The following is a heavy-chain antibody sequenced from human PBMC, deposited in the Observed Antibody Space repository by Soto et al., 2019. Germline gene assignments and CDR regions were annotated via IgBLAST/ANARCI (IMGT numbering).Heavy chain of an antibody. CDR3: ARVSYGDNLGY. CDR2: ISGSSTI. J-gene: IGHJ4*02. CDR1: VFTFNSSS. V-gene: IGHV3-48*02. Sequence: RRSLSLAPTSAVFTFNSSSTTWCRQAPGKGLEWVSHISGSSTIYYSDSVKGRFTVSRDNSKSSLYLQMNSLRDEETAVYYCARVSYGDNLGYWGQGTPVTVSS. D-gene: IGHD4-17*01.